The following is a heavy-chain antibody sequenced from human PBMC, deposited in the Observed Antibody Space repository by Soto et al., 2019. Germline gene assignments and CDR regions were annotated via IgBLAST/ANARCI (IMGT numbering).Heavy chain of an antibody. Sequence: QVQLVQSGAEVKKPGSSVKVSCKASGGTFSSHVFNWVRQAPGQGLEWMGGIMPIIGTANYAQKFQGRVTIDGDASASTAYMELSSLRSEGPAVYYCARDLEFRDGNISHLDYWGQGTLVTVSS. D-gene: IGHD3-10*01. CDR1: GGTFSSHV. V-gene: IGHV1-69*01. CDR3: ARDLEFRDGNISHLDY. J-gene: IGHJ4*02. CDR2: IMPIIGTA.